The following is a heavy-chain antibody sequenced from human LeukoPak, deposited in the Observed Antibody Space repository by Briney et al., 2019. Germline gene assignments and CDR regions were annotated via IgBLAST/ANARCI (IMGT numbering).Heavy chain of an antibody. CDR3: AKDPYRVVVATGNYLDP. CDR1: GFNFRNHW. D-gene: IGHD2-21*01. CDR2: IKTDGSET. V-gene: IGHV3-7*01. J-gene: IGHJ5*02. Sequence: PGGSLRLSCAASGFNFRNHWMDWVRQAPGKGLEWVGHIKTDGSETYYLDSLRGRFSISRDNTNNALYLQMNSLRVEDTAVYYCAKDPYRVVVATGNYLDPWGQGTLVTVSA.